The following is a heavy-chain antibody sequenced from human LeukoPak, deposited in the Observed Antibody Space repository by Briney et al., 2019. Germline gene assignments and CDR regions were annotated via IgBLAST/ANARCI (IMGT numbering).Heavy chain of an antibody. CDR1: GYTFTGYY. D-gene: IGHD6-19*01. J-gene: IGHJ4*02. CDR2: INPNSGGT. Sequence: ASVKVSCKASGYTFTGYYMHWVRQAPGQGLEWMGRINPNSGGTNYAQKFQGRVTMTRGTSISTAYMELSRLRSDDTAVYYCARGVAGTVYFDYWGQGTLVTVSS. V-gene: IGHV1-2*06. CDR3: ARGVAGTVYFDY.